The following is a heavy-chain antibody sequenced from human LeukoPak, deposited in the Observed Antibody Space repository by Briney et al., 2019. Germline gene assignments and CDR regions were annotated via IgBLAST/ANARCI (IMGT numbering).Heavy chain of an antibody. CDR2: IYYSGST. D-gene: IGHD3-3*01. V-gene: IGHV4-59*08. Sequence: SETLSLTCTVSGGSISSYYWSWIRQPPGKGLEWIGYIYYSGSTNYNPSLKSRVTISVDTSKNQFSLKLSSVIAADTAVYYCARHNDFWRDNWFDPWGQGTLVTVSS. CDR1: GGSISSYY. CDR3: ARHNDFWRDNWFDP. J-gene: IGHJ5*02.